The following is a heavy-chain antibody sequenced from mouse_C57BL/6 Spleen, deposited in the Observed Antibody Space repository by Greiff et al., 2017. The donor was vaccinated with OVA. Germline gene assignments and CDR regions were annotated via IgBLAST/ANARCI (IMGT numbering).Heavy chain of an antibody. Sequence: QVQLQQPGAELVRPGSSVKLSCMASGYTFTSYWMHWVKQRPIQGLEWIGNIDPSDSETHYNQKFKDKATLTVDKSSSTAYMQLSSLTSEDSAVYYCARRVTGPNYFDYWGQGTTLTVSS. D-gene: IGHD2-1*01. CDR2: IDPSDSET. CDR3: ARRVTGPNYFDY. V-gene: IGHV1-52*01. J-gene: IGHJ2*01. CDR1: GYTFTSYW.